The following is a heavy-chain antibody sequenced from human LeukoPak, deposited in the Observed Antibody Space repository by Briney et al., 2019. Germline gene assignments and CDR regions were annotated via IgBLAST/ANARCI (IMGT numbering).Heavy chain of an antibody. CDR2: IHYSGDT. Sequence: SETLSLTCTVSGVSVIGSYWSWVRQPPGKGLEYIGFIHYSGDTKYNPSLKSRVTMSVDTSKSQFSLRLSSVTAADSAVYYCARHNGVSYLDYWAQGTLVTVSS. CDR3: ARHNGVSYLDY. D-gene: IGHD2-8*01. J-gene: IGHJ4*02. CDR1: GVSVIGSY. V-gene: IGHV4-59*02.